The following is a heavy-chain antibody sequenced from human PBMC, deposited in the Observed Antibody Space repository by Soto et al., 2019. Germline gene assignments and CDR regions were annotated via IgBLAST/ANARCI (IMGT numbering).Heavy chain of an antibody. CDR1: GYSFTSYW. V-gene: IGHV5-10-1*01. Sequence: GETLEISCKGSGYSFTSYWISWVRQMPGKGLEWMGRIDPSDSYTNYSPSFQGHVTISADKSISTAYLQWSSLKASDTAMYYCARRRGRYYYDSSGYYSYNYYYYGMDVWGQGTSVTGSS. D-gene: IGHD3-22*01. J-gene: IGHJ6*02. CDR3: ARRRGRYYYDSSGYYSYNYYYYGMDV. CDR2: IDPSDSYT.